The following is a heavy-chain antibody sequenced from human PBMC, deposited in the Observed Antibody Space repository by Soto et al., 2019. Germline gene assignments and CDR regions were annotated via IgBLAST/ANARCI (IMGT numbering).Heavy chain of an antibody. J-gene: IGHJ4*02. CDR3: ARGLAPDVVTARDS. CDR1: DYNFNKYY. Sequence: ASVKVSCKASDYNFNKYYGDWVRQAPGQGLEWVGIMKPSDGDTTYAQKFLGRVTMTRDTSTSTAYMELSSLRAEDTAVYFCARGLAPDVVTARDSWGQGTLVTVSS. D-gene: IGHD2-21*02. V-gene: IGHV1-46*02. CDR2: MKPSDGDT.